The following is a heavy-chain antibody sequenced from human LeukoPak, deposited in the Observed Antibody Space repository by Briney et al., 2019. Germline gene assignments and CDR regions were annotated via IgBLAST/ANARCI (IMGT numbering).Heavy chain of an antibody. CDR3: ARTGDLHAFDI. V-gene: IGHV3-23*01. Sequence: GGSLRLSCAPSGFTFSNYAMSWVRQAPGKGLEWVSAISETGGTIHYADSVRGRFIISRDNSKNTLYLQMNSLRAEDTAVYYCARTGDLHAFDIWGQGTMVTVSS. J-gene: IGHJ3*02. D-gene: IGHD7-27*01. CDR2: ISETGGTI. CDR1: GFTFSNYA.